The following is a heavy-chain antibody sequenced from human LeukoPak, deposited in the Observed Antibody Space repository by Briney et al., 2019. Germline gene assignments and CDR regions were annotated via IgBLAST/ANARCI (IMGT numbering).Heavy chain of an antibody. CDR1: GFTFSSYS. CDR3: ARSAVGTAMADY. J-gene: IGHJ4*02. Sequence: GGSLRLSCAASGFTFSSYSMNWVRQAPGKGLEWVSSIGSSSSYIYYADSVKGRFTISRDNAKNSLYLQMNSLRAEDTAVYYCARSAVGTAMADYWGQGTLVTVSS. CDR2: IGSSSSYI. V-gene: IGHV3-21*01. D-gene: IGHD5-18*01.